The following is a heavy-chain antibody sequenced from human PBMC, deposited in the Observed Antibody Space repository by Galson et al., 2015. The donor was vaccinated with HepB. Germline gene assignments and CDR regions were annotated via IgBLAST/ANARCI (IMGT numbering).Heavy chain of an antibody. V-gene: IGHV1-69*13. D-gene: IGHD2-2*01. CDR2: IIPMIDKA. CDR1: GGTSSTYA. J-gene: IGHJ5*02. CDR3: ALVPDAMRGRVYNWFDP. Sequence: SVKVSCKASGGTSSTYAIAWVRQAPGQGLEWLGGIIPMIDKAHYGPRFQGRVTITADESTSSSYMDLSSLKPEDTAVYYCALVPDAMRGRVYNWFDPWGQGTLVTVSS.